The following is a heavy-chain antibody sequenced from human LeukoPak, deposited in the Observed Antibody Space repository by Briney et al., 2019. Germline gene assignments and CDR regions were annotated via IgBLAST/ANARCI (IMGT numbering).Heavy chain of an antibody. CDR1: GFTFSNYG. D-gene: IGHD6-19*01. V-gene: IGHV3-21*01. J-gene: IGHJ6*03. Sequence: GGSLRLSCAASGFTFSNYGMNWVRQAPGKGLEWVSSISSSSSYIYYADSVKGRFTISRDNAKNSLYLQMNSLRAEDTAVYYCARSLSSGWSYYYYYYYMDVWGKGTTVTASS. CDR3: ARSLSSGWSYYYYYYYMDV. CDR2: ISSSSSYI.